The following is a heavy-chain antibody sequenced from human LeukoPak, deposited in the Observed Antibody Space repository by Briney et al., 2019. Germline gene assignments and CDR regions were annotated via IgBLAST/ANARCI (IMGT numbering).Heavy chain of an antibody. J-gene: IGHJ4*02. CDR3: ARGSTRADDY. CDR2: VYHDGTT. D-gene: IGHD2/OR15-2a*01. V-gene: IGHV4-59*11. Sequence: SETLSLTCTVSGASISRHYWSWIRQPPGKGLEWIGYVYHDGTTNYNPSLKSRVAISIDTSRNQLSLKLSSMTAADTAVYYCARGSTRADDYWGQGILVTVSS. CDR1: GASISRHY.